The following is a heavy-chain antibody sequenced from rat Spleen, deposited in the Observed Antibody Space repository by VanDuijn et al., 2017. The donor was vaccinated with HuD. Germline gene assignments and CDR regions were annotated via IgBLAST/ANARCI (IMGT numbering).Heavy chain of an antibody. CDR3: ARSDGTHYYLPFIY. Sequence: EVQLQESGPGLVKPSQSLSLTCSVIGYSITSSLRWNWIRKFPGNKLEWMGYINSAGSTLYNPSLKSRISITRDTSKNQFFLQVNSLTTEDTATYYCARSDGTHYYLPFIYWGQGTLVTVSS. D-gene: IGHD1-12*02. J-gene: IGHJ3*01. V-gene: IGHV3-3*01. CDR1: GYSITSSLR. CDR2: INSAGST.